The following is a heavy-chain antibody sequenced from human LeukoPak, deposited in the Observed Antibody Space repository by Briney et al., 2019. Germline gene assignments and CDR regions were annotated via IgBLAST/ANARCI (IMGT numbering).Heavy chain of an antibody. Sequence: ASVKVSCKASGGTFSSYAISWVRQAPGQGHEWMGRIIPILGIANYAQKFQGRVTITADKSTSTAYMELSSLRSEDTAVYYCARFIAAGYYYYGMDVWGQGTTVTVSS. V-gene: IGHV1-69*04. CDR3: ARFIAAGYYYYGMDV. D-gene: IGHD6-25*01. CDR2: IIPILGIA. J-gene: IGHJ6*02. CDR1: GGTFSSYA.